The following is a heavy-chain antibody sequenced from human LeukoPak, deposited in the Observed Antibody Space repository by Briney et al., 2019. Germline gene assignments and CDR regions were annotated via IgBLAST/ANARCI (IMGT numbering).Heavy chain of an antibody. Sequence: PSETLSLTCTVSGGSISSGGYYWSWLRQHPGKGLEWIGYIYYSGSTYYNPSLKSRVTISVDTSKNQFSLKLSSVTAADTAVYYCARSYYGEEEMNWFDPWGQGTLVTVSP. D-gene: IGHD2/OR15-2a*01. V-gene: IGHV4-31*03. CDR2: IYYSGST. J-gene: IGHJ5*02. CDR3: ARSYYGEEEMNWFDP. CDR1: GGSISSGGYY.